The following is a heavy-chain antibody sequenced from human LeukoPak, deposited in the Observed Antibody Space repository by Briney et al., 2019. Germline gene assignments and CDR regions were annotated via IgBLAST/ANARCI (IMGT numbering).Heavy chain of an antibody. J-gene: IGHJ4*02. CDR1: GFTFRFYA. Sequence: RGSLRLSCAASGFTFRFYAISWVRQAPGKWLEWVSAISGGGGNTYYADSAKGRFTISRDNSKNTLYLQMNSLRVEDTAIYYCAKSDYYDSSGHPSSFDYWGQGTLVTVSS. CDR3: AKSDYYDSSGHPSSFDY. CDR2: ISGGGGNT. D-gene: IGHD3-22*01. V-gene: IGHV3-23*01.